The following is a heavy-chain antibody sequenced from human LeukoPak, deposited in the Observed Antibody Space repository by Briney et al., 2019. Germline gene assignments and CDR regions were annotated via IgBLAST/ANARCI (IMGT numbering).Heavy chain of an antibody. V-gene: IGHV4-38-2*02. J-gene: IGHJ4*02. CDR3: ARGLASGYPPIPFDY. CDR2: FIDTGST. CDR1: GYSISSGYY. D-gene: IGHD3-3*01. Sequence: SETLSLTCTVSGYSISSGYYWGWIRQPPGKGLEWIGEFIDTGSTKYNSSLKSRVTISVDTSKNEFSLNLTSVTAADTAVYYCARGLASGYPPIPFDYWGQGALVTVSS.